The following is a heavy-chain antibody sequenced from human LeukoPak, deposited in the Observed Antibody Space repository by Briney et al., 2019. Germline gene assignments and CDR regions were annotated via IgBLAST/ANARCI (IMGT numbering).Heavy chain of an antibody. V-gene: IGHV5-10-1*01. Sequence: GESLKISCKGSGYSFTSYWISWVRQMPGKGLEWMGRIDPSDSYTNYSPSFQGHVTISADKSISTAYLQWSSLKASDTAMYYCARQVSSSSWYVGRNQNNWFDPWGQGTLVTVSS. J-gene: IGHJ5*02. CDR1: GYSFTSYW. CDR3: ARQVSSSSWYVGRNQNNWFDP. D-gene: IGHD6-13*01. CDR2: IDPSDSYT.